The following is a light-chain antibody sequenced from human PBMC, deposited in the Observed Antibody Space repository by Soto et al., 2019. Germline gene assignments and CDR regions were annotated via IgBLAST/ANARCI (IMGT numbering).Light chain of an antibody. J-gene: IGKJ1*01. CDR3: HQSAGSLTWT. CDR2: DAS. CDR1: QTIRYS. Sequence: DIQMTQSPSSLSASVGDTVTITCRASQTIRYSLNWYQQKQGKPPKVLIYDASTLQSGVPPRFSGSGSGTDFALTITSLQPEDFATYYCHQSAGSLTWTFGQGTRVEAK. V-gene: IGKV1-39*01.